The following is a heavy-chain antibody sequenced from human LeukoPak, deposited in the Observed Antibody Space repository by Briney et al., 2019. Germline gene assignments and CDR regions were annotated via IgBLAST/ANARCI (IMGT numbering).Heavy chain of an antibody. V-gene: IGHV3-48*02. CDR3: VRDHYYSFDY. CDR1: GFTFSSYS. Sequence: PGGSLRLSCAAPGFTFSSYSMNWVRQAPGKGLEWISYISSSSSAIYYADSVKGRSTISRDNAKNSLYLQMNSLRDEDTAVYYCVRDHYYSFDYWGKGTLVTVSS. CDR2: ISSSSSAI. D-gene: IGHD2/OR15-2a*01. J-gene: IGHJ4*02.